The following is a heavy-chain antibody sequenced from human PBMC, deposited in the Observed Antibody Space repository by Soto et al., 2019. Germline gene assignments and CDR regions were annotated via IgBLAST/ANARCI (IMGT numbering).Heavy chain of an antibody. V-gene: IGHV3-13*05. CDR3: VRAPAWVYKGMDV. Sequence: GSLRLSCAASGFMFSFYDMHGVRQVTGKGLVWVSAIGSAGDPYYPGSVQGRFTISREKAKNALYLQMDSRTAGDTVVYDCVRAPAWVYKGMDVWGQGTTVTV. CDR2: IGSAGDP. J-gene: IGHJ6*01. D-gene: IGHD1-20*01. CDR1: GFMFSFYD.